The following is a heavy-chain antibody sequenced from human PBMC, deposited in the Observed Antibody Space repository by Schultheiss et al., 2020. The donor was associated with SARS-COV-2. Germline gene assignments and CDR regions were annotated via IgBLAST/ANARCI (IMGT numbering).Heavy chain of an antibody. V-gene: IGHV3-33*06. D-gene: IGHD3-16*01. J-gene: IGHJ6*02. CDR1: GFTFSSYS. CDR2: IWYDGSNK. CDR3: AKGQGLWYYYYYGMDV. Sequence: GGSLRLSCAASGFTFSSYSMNWVRQAPGKGLEWVAVIWYDGSNKYYADSVKGRFTISRDNSKNTLYLQMNSLRAEDTAVYYCAKGQGLWYYYYYGMDVWGQGTTVTVSS.